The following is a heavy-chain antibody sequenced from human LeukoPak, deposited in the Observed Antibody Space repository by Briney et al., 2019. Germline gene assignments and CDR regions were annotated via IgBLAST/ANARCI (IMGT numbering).Heavy chain of an antibody. CDR3: ARGKWFGELTPYYYYYYYMDV. Sequence: SETLSLTCAVYGGSFSGYYWSWIRQPPGKGLEWIGEINHSGSTYYNPSLKSRVTISVDTSKNQFSLKLSSVTAADTAVYYCARGKWFGELTPYYYYYYYMDVWGKGTTVTVSS. J-gene: IGHJ6*03. CDR2: INHSGST. V-gene: IGHV4-34*01. D-gene: IGHD3-10*01. CDR1: GGSFSGYY.